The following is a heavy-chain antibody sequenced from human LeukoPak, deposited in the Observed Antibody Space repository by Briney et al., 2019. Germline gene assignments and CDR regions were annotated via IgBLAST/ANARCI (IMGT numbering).Heavy chain of an antibody. Sequence: GSLRLSCAASGFTFSSSAMTWVRQGPGKGLEWVSSISGETNNTYYSDSVKGRFTVSRDNSKNTVFLQMNDLTIEDTAIYYCAKRYSDGGFDPWGQGTLVTVSS. D-gene: IGHD3-10*01. J-gene: IGHJ5*02. CDR3: AKRYSDGGFDP. CDR1: GFTFSSSA. V-gene: IGHV3-23*01. CDR2: ISGETNNT.